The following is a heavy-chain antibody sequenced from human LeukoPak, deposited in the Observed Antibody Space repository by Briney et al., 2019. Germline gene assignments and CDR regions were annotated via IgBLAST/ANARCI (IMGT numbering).Heavy chain of an antibody. CDR3: ARLVVVPAAIKEYYYYYMDV. CDR1: GYTFTSYD. D-gene: IGHD2-2*01. Sequence: ASVKVSCKASGYTFTSYDINWVRQATGQGLEWMGWMNPNSGNTGYAQKFQGRVTITTDTSTSTAYMELRSLRSDDTAVYYCARLVVVPAAIKEYYYYYMDVWGKGTTVTVSS. J-gene: IGHJ6*03. V-gene: IGHV1-8*01. CDR2: MNPNSGNT.